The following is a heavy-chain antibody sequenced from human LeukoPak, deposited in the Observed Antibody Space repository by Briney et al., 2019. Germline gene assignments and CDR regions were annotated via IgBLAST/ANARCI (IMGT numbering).Heavy chain of an antibody. CDR1: GFAFSSYA. V-gene: IGHV3-23*01. CDR3: AKDSDAVTTCLDS. D-gene: IGHD4-17*01. J-gene: IGHJ4*02. Sequence: GGSLRLSCAASGFAFSSYAMSWVRQAPGRGLEWVSSISGSGGSTHYADSMKGRFTISRDNSKITLYLQMNSLRVEDTAVYYCAKDSDAVTTCLDSWGQGTLVAVSS. CDR2: ISGSGGST.